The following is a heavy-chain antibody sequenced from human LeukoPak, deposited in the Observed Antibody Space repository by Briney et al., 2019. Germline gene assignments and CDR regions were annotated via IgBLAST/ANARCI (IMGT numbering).Heavy chain of an antibody. CDR3: AKTLPSSSGTMDV. CDR2: ISYDGSNK. CDR1: GFTFSSYG. J-gene: IGHJ6*02. Sequence: PGGSLRLSCAASGFTFSSYGMHWVRQAPGKGLEWVAVISYDGSNKYYADSVKGRFTISRDNSKNTLYLQMNSLRAEDTAVYYCAKTLPSSSGTMDVWGQGTTVTVSS. V-gene: IGHV3-30*18. D-gene: IGHD1-1*01.